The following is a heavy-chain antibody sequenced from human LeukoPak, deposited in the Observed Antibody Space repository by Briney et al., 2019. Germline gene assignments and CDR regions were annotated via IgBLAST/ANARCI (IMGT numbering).Heavy chain of an antibody. D-gene: IGHD1-26*01. Sequence: AGGSLRLSCAASGFTFSSYAMSWVRQAPGKGLEWVSAISGSGGSTYYADSVKGRFTISRDNSKNTLYLQMNSLRAEDTAVYYCAKDHLSYYPSYYFDYWGQGALVTVSS. V-gene: IGHV3-23*01. J-gene: IGHJ4*02. CDR1: GFTFSSYA. CDR2: ISGSGGST. CDR3: AKDHLSYYPSYYFDY.